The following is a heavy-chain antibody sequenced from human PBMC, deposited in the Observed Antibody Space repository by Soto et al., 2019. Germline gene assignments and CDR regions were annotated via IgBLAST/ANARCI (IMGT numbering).Heavy chain of an antibody. CDR2: ISSNGGST. J-gene: IGHJ5*02. CDR3: VHPRSTVQIPPT. CDR1: GFTFSMFS. V-gene: IGHV3-64D*06. D-gene: IGHD4-17*01. Sequence: GGSLRLSCSASGFTFSMFSMHWVRQAPGKGLEYVSGISSNGGSTYYADSVKGRFTISRDNSKNTLYLQMSSLRAVDTAVYYCVHPRSTVQIPPTWGQGTLVTVSS.